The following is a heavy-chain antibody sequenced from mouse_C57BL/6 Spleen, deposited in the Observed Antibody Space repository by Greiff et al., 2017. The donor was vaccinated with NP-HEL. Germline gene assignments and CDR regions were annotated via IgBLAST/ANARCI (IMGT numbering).Heavy chain of an antibody. CDR3: ARDPTVVARGDYFDY. CDR2: IDPSDSET. J-gene: IGHJ2*01. D-gene: IGHD1-1*01. Sequence: QVQLKQPGAELVRPGSSVKLSCKASGYTFTSYWMHWVKQRPIQGLEWIGNIDPSDSETHYNQKFKDKATLTVDKSSSTAYMQLSSLTSEDSAVYYCARDPTVVARGDYFDYWGQGTTLTVSS. V-gene: IGHV1-52*01. CDR1: GYTFTSYW.